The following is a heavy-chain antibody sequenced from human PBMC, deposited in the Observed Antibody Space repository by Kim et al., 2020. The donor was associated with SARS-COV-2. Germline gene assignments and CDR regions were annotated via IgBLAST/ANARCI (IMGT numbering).Heavy chain of an antibody. D-gene: IGHD6-6*01. CDR3: ARGLRTIQRYSSSFAYYCGMGV. CDR1: GGSFSGYY. J-gene: IGHJ6*02. V-gene: IGHV4-34*01. CDR2: INHSGST. Sequence: SETLSLTCAVYGGSFSGYYWSWIRQPPGKGLEWIGEINHSGSTNYNLSLKSRVTISVDTSKNQFSLKLSSVTAADTAVYYCARGLRTIQRYSSSFAYYCGMGVWGQGTTVTVSS.